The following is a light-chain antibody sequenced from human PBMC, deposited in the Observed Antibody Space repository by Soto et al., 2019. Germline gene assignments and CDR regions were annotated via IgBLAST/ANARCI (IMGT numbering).Light chain of an antibody. CDR2: DTS. CDR3: LLAYSSSRPV. CDR1: TGDVTSGHY. J-gene: IGLJ2*01. Sequence: QAVVTQEPSLTVSPGGTVTLTCGSSTGDVTSGHYPYWFQQKPGQAPRTLIYDTSNKHSCTPARFSGSLLGGKAGLTLSGAQPEDEAIYYCLLAYSSSRPVFGGGTKLTVL. V-gene: IGLV7-46*01.